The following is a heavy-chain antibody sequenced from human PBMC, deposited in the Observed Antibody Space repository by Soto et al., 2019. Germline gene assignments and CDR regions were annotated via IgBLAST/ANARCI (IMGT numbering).Heavy chain of an antibody. J-gene: IGHJ4*02. CDR3: ARGGPRQTTTVSDY. Sequence: QVQLQQWGAGLLKPSETLSLTCAVYGGSFSGYYWSWIRQPPGKGLEWIGEINHSGSTNYNPSLKSRVTISVDTSKNQFSLKLSSVTAADTAVYYCARGGPRQTTTVSDYWGQGTLVTVSS. CDR2: INHSGST. D-gene: IGHD4-17*01. V-gene: IGHV4-34*01. CDR1: GGSFSGYY.